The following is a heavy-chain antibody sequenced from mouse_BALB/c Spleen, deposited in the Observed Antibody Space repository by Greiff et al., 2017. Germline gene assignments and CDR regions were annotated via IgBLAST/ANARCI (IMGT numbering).Heavy chain of an antibody. V-gene: IGHV14-3*02. J-gene: IGHJ4*01. CDR3: APTATDAMDY. CDR2: IVPANGNT. CDR1: GFNIKDTY. Sequence: EVQLQQSGAELVKPGASVKLSCTASGFNIKDTYMHWVKQRPEQGLEWIGRIVPANGNTKYDPRFQGKATITADTSSNTAYLQLSSLTSEDTAVYYCAPTATDAMDYWGQGTSVTVSS. D-gene: IGHD1-2*01.